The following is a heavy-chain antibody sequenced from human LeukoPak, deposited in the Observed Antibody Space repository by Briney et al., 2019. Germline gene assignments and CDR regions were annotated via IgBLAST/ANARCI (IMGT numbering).Heavy chain of an antibody. CDR2: IYYSGST. D-gene: IGHD1-14*01. J-gene: IGHJ6*03. CDR1: GGSISSYY. V-gene: IGHV4-59*01. Sequence: PSETLSLTCTVSGGSISSYYWSWIRQPPGKGLEWIGYIYYSGSTNSNPSLKSRVTISVDTSKNQFSLKLSSVTAADTAVYYCAREGRRFEPPYYYMDVWGKGTTVTVSS. CDR3: AREGRRFEPPYYYMDV.